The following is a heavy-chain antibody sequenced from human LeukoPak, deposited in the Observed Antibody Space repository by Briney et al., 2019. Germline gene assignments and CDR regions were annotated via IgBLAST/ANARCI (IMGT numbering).Heavy chain of an antibody. CDR1: GYRFTGYF. CDR2: INPNSGGT. J-gene: IGHJ5*02. Sequence: ASVKVSCKASGYRFTGYFIHWVRQAPGQGLEWMGWINPNSGGTKSAQKFQGRVTITRDTSTSTIYMDLSTLTSDDTAIYYCARDQMSSSGRGIRFDWLNPGGQGTLVTVSS. CDR3: ARDQMSSSGRGIRFDWLNP. D-gene: IGHD3-10*01. V-gene: IGHV1-2*02.